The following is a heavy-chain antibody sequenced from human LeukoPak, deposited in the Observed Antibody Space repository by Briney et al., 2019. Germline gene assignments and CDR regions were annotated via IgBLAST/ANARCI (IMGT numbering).Heavy chain of an antibody. J-gene: IGHJ6*02. CDR2: TYYRSKWYN. CDR3: ARVPKRYCSSTSCYKDYYYYYGMDV. V-gene: IGHV6-1*01. CDR1: GDSVSSNSAA. Sequence: SQTLSLTCAISGDSVSSNSAAWNWIRQSPSRGLEWLGRTYYRSKWYNDYAVSVKSRITINPDTSKNQFSLQLNSVTPEDTAVYYCARVPKRYCSSTSCYKDYYYYYGMDVWGQGTTVTVSS. D-gene: IGHD2-2*02.